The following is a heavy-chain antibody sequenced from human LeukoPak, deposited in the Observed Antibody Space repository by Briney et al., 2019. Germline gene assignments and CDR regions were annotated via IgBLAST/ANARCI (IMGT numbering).Heavy chain of an antibody. CDR2: IIPILGIA. CDR1: GGTFSSYA. CDR3: ARLDIVATEDFDY. D-gene: IGHD5-12*01. J-gene: IGHJ4*02. Sequence: ASVKVSCKASGGTFSSYAISWVRQAPGQGLEWMGRIIPILGIANYAQKFQGRVTITADKSTSTAYMELSSLRSEDTAVYYCARLDIVATEDFDYWGQGTLVTVSS. V-gene: IGHV1-69*04.